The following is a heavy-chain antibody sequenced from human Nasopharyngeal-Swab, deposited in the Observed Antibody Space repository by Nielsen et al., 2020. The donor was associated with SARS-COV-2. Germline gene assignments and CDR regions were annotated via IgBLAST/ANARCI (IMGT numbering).Heavy chain of an antibody. CDR3: ARDPLSSWQAIGNWYFDL. V-gene: IGHV3-21*06. CDR2: VSSTSSYI. J-gene: IGHJ2*01. CDR1: GFTFSSYS. D-gene: IGHD6-13*01. Sequence: GGSLRLSCAAFGFTFSSYSMNWVRQAPGKGLEWVSSVSSTSSYIYYADSVKGRFTISRDNAKNSLYLLLNSLRAEDTAVYYCARDPLSSWQAIGNWYFDLWGRGTLVTVSS.